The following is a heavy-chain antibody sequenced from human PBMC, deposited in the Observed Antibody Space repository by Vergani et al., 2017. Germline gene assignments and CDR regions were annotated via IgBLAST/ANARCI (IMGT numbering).Heavy chain of an antibody. CDR2: ISSSGSTI. CDR1: GFTFSDYY. D-gene: IGHD1-26*01. V-gene: IGHV3-11*01. CDR3: ARVGGSGTGTYFDY. J-gene: IGHJ4*02. Sequence: QVQLVESGGGLVTPGGSLRLSCAASGFTFSDYYMSWIRQAPGQGVEWVSYISSSGSTIHYADSVKGRFTISRDTAKNSMYLQMNSLRAEDTAVYYCARVGGSGTGTYFDYWGQGTLVTVSS.